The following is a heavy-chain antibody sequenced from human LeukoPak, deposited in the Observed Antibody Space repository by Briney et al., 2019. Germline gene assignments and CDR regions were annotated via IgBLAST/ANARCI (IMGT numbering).Heavy chain of an antibody. Sequence: ASENVSCKASGYTFTGYYMHWVGQAPGQGFEWMGWINPNSGDTTYAQNFQARVTVTRDTSINTAYMELSSLRSDDTAVYYCARGRSVTEPETTNLFDFWGQGALVTVSS. CDR1: GYTFTGYY. V-gene: IGHV1-2*02. J-gene: IGHJ4*02. D-gene: IGHD1-14*01. CDR3: ARGRSVTEPETTNLFDF. CDR2: INPNSGDT.